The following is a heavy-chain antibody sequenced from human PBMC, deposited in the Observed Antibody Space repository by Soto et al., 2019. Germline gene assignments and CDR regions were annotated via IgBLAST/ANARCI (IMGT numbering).Heavy chain of an antibody. Sequence: QVTLKESGPVLVKPTETLTLTCTVSGFSLSKARMGVSWIRQPPGKALEWLAHIFWNDERSYNSSLKSRLTIPRDTYKSQVVLTMTNVDPVDTGTYFCARALREGLPIYYFDSWGQGTLVTVSS. V-gene: IGHV2-26*01. CDR3: ARALREGLPIYYFDS. CDR1: GFSLSKARMG. D-gene: IGHD1-26*01. J-gene: IGHJ4*02. CDR2: IFWNDER.